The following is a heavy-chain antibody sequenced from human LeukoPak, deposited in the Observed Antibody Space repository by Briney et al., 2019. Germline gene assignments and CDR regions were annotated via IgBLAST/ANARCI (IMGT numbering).Heavy chain of an antibody. CDR1: GGSFSGYY. CDR3: ARRMGRRFGEKYYYYHYMDV. CDR2: INHSGST. Sequence: PSETLSLTCAVYGGSFSGYYWSWIRQPPGKGLEWIGEINHSGSTNYNPSLKSRVTISVDTSKNQFSLKLSSVTAADTAVYYCARRMGRRFGEKYYYYHYMDVWGKGTTVTISS. V-gene: IGHV4-34*01. D-gene: IGHD3-10*01. J-gene: IGHJ6*03.